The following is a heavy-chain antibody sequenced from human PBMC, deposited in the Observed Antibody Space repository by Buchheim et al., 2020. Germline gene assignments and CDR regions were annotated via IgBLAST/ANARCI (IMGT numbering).Heavy chain of an antibody. V-gene: IGHV3-30*18. CDR2: ISYDGSNK. J-gene: IGHJ4*02. CDR1: GFTFSSYG. D-gene: IGHD3-16*02. CDR3: AKEGYDYVWGSYRYYASLHFDY. Sequence: VQLLESGGGLVQPGGSLRLSCAASGFTFSSYGMHWVRQAPGKGLEWVAVISYDGSNKYYADSVKGRFTISRDNSKNTLYLQMNSLRAEDTAVYYCAKEGYDYVWGSYRYYASLHFDYWGQGTL.